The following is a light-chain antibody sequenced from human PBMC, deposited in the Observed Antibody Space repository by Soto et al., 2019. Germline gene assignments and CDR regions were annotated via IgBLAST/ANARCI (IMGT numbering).Light chain of an antibody. Sequence: IQITQYPPTLSGSLGDSVTITSRASQTISSWLAWYQQKPGKAPKLLIYKASTLKSGVPSRFSGSGSGTEFTLTISSLQPDDFATYYCQHYNSYSEAFGQGTKVDIK. V-gene: IGKV1-5*03. CDR3: QHYNSYSEA. CDR2: KAS. CDR1: QTISSW. J-gene: IGKJ1*01.